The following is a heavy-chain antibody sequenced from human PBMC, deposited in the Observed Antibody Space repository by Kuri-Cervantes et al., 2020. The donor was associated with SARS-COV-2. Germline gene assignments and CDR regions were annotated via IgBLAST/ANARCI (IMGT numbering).Heavy chain of an antibody. CDR2: INHSGST. J-gene: IGHJ4*02. D-gene: IGHD1-14*01. V-gene: IGHV4-34*01. CDR3: ARAGTDSEGFDY. Sequence: SETLSLTCAVYGGSFSGYYWSWIRQPPGKGLEWIGEINHSGSTNYNPSLKSRVTISVDTSKNQFSLKLSSVTAADTAVYYCARAGTDSEGFDYWGQGTLVTVSS. CDR1: GGSFSGYY.